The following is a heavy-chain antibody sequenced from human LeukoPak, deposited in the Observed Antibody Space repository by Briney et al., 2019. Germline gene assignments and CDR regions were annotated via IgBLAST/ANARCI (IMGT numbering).Heavy chain of an antibody. V-gene: IGHV1-46*01. CDR3: ARDYYGSGRIDYYYYYYMDV. CDR2: INPSGGST. Sequence: ASVKVSCKASGYTFTSYYMHWVRQAPGQGLEWMGIINPSGGSTSYAQKFQGRVTMTRDMSTSTDYMELSSLRSEDTAVYYCARDYYGSGRIDYYYYYYMDVWGKGTTVTISS. J-gene: IGHJ6*03. CDR1: GYTFTSYY. D-gene: IGHD3-10*01.